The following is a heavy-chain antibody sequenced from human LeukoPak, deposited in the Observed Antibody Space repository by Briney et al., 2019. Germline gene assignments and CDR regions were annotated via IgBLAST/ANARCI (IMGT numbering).Heavy chain of an antibody. V-gene: IGHV4-59*01. J-gene: IGHJ6*02. Sequence: SETLSLTCTVSGGSISSYYWSWIRQPPGKGLEWIWYIYYSGSTNYNPSLKSRVTISVDTSKNQFSLKLSSVTAADTAVYYCALADPYYYGMDVWGQGTTVTVSS. D-gene: IGHD6-13*01. CDR3: ALADPYYYGMDV. CDR1: GGSISSYY. CDR2: IYYSGST.